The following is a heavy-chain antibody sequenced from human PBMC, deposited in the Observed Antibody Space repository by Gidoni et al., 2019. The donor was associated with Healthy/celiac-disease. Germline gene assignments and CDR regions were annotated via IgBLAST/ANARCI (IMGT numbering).Heavy chain of an antibody. Sequence: QMQLQASGPGLVQPSGTLSLTCTVSVGSLSSSYWSWIRQPPGKGLEWIGYIYYSGSTNYNPSLKSRVTISVDTSKNQFSLKLSSVTAADTAVYYCAREERGYDYIWGSYRGFDPWGQGTLVTVSS. V-gene: IGHV4-59*12. J-gene: IGHJ5*02. CDR1: VGSLSSSY. CDR3: AREERGYDYIWGSYRGFDP. CDR2: IYYSGST. D-gene: IGHD3-16*02.